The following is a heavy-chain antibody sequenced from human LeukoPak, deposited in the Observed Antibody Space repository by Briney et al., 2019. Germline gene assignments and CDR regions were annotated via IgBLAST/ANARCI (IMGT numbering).Heavy chain of an antibody. V-gene: IGHV3-74*01. J-gene: IGHJ6*03. CDR2: INSDGSST. CDR1: GFTFSSYW. CDR3: ARPTSSSSWYNYYYYYMDV. Sequence: PGGSLRLSCAASGFTFSSYWMHWVRQAPGKGLVWVSRINSDGSSTSYADSVKGRFTISGDNAKNTLYLQMNSLRAEDTAVYYCARPTSSSSWYNYYYYYMDVWGKGTTVTVSS. D-gene: IGHD6-13*01.